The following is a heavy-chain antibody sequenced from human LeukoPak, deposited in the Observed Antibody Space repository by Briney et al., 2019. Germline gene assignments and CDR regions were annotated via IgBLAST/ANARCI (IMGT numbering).Heavy chain of an antibody. CDR1: GYTFTSYG. CDR2: ISAYNGNT. CDR3: ARVPDYYDSSGYFDY. D-gene: IGHD3-22*01. Sequence: GASVKVSCKASGYTFTSYGISWVRQAPGQGLEWMGWISAYNGNTNYAQKLQGRVTMTTDTSTSTAYMKLRSLRSDDTAVYYCARVPDYYDSSGYFDYWGQGTLVTVSS. V-gene: IGHV1-18*01. J-gene: IGHJ4*02.